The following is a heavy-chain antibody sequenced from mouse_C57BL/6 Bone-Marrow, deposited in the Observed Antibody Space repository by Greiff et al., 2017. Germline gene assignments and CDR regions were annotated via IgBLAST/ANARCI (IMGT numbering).Heavy chain of an antibody. CDR3: TRGRLRYYFDY. D-gene: IGHD1-1*01. Sequence: EVMLVESGEGLVKPGGSLKLSCAASGFTFSSYAMSWVRQTPEKRLEWVAYISSGGDYIYYADTVKGRFTISSDNARNTLYLQMSSLKSEDTAMYYCTRGRLRYYFDYWGQGTTLTVSS. CDR2: ISSGGDYI. J-gene: IGHJ2*01. V-gene: IGHV5-9-1*02. CDR1: GFTFSSYA.